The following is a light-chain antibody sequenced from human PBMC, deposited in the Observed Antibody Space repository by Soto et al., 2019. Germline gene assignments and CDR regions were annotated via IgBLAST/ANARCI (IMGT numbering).Light chain of an antibody. V-gene: IGKV3-20*01. CDR3: QQYGSSQWT. CDR2: GTS. J-gene: IGKJ1*01. CDR1: QSVSNRY. Sequence: IVLTQSPDTLSLSPGQSATLSCRASQSVSNRYLAWHQQKPGQPPRLLIFGTSSRATGMPDRFSASGSGTDFTLTISRLEPEDFAVYFWQQYGSSQWTFGQGTKVEIK.